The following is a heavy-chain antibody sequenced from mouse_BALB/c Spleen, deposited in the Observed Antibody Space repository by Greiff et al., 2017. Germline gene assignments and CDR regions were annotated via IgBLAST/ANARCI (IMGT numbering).Heavy chain of an antibody. Sequence: QVQLKESGPGLVAPSQSLSITCTVSGFSLTSYGVHWVRQPPGKGLEWLGVIWAGGSTNYNSALMSRLSISKDNSKSQVFLKMNSLQTDDTAMYYCARDSMVIYFDYWGQGTTLTVSS. D-gene: IGHD2-10*02. CDR3: ARDSMVIYFDY. CDR1: GFSLTSYG. J-gene: IGHJ2*01. V-gene: IGHV2-9*02. CDR2: IWAGGST.